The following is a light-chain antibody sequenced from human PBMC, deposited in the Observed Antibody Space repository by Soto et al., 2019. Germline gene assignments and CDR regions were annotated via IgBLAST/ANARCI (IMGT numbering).Light chain of an antibody. V-gene: IGKV3-15*01. CDR3: QQYNNWPPWT. J-gene: IGKJ1*01. CDR2: GAS. Sequence: TQSPGTLSLSPGERATLSCRASQSVSSSYLAWYQQKPGQAPRLLIYGASTRATGIPARFSGSGSGTEFTLTISSLQSEDFAVYYCQQYNNWPPWTFGQGTKV. CDR1: QSVSSSY.